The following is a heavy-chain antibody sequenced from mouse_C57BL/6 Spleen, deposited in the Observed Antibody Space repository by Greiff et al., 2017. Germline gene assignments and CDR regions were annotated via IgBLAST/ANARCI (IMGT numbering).Heavy chain of an antibody. Sequence: VQLQQPGAELVRPGTSVKLSCKASGYTFTSYWMHWVKQRPGQGLEWIGVIDPSNSYTNYNQKFKGKATLTVDTSSSTAYMQLSSLTSEDSAVYYCASVYSNSPMDYWGQGTSVTVSS. V-gene: IGHV1-59*01. CDR3: ASVYSNSPMDY. D-gene: IGHD2-5*01. J-gene: IGHJ4*01. CDR2: IDPSNSYT. CDR1: GYTFTSYW.